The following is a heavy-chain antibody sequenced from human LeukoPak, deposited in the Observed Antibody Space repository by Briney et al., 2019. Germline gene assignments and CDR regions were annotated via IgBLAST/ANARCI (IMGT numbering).Heavy chain of an antibody. Sequence: GGSLRLSCAASGFTFSSYAMSWVRQAPGKGLEWVSAISGSGGSTYYADSVKGRFTISSDISKNTLYLQMNSLRAEDTAVYYCAELGITMIGGVWGKGTTVTISS. D-gene: IGHD3-10*02. V-gene: IGHV3-23*01. CDR3: AELGITMIGGV. CDR2: ISGSGGST. J-gene: IGHJ6*04. CDR1: GFTFSSYA.